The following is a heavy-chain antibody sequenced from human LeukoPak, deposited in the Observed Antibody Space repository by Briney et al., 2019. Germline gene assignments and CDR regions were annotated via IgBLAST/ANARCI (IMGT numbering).Heavy chain of an antibody. V-gene: IGHV3-30-3*01. CDR2: ISYDGSNK. CDR3: AKAPYDILTDLFPSEDY. J-gene: IGHJ4*02. Sequence: PGGSLRLSCAASGFTFSSYAMHWVRQAPGKGLEWVAVISYDGSNKYYADSVKGRFTISRDNSKNTLYLQMNSLRAEDTAVYYCAKAPYDILTDLFPSEDYWGQGTLVTVSS. D-gene: IGHD3-9*01. CDR1: GFTFSSYA.